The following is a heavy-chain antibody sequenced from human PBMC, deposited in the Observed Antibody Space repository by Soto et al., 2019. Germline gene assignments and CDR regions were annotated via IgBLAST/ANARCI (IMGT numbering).Heavy chain of an antibody. Sequence: ASVKVSCKASGYTSADFGISWVLQAPGQGLEWMGWVSGNNGASNPAPKVQGRITMTLDTSTGVSYMALRSLRSDDTAIYYCVRDQKYFRVNGNWFDSWGQGTLVTVS. CDR2: VSGNNGAS. CDR3: VRDQKYFRVNGNWFDS. CDR1: GYTSADFG. D-gene: IGHD2-2*01. J-gene: IGHJ5*01. V-gene: IGHV1-18*04.